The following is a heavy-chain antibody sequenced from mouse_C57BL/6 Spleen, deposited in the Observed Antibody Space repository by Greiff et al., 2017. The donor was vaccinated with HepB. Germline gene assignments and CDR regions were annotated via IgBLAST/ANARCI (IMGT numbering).Heavy chain of an antibody. D-gene: IGHD2-4*01. V-gene: IGHV5-17*01. Sequence: EVQVVESGGGLVKPGGSLKLSCAASGFTFSDYGMHWVRQAPEKGLEWVAYISSGSSTIYYADTVKGRFTISRDNAKNTLFLQMTSLRSEDTAMYYCASSLYYDYDGNAMDYWGQGTSVTVSS. CDR3: ASSLYYDYDGNAMDY. J-gene: IGHJ4*01. CDR2: ISSGSSTI. CDR1: GFTFSDYG.